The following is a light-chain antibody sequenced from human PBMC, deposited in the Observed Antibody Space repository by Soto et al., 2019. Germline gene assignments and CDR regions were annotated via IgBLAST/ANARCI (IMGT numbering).Light chain of an antibody. CDR1: QNVSNW. CDR3: QQYSKEST. V-gene: IGKV1-5*03. Sequence: DVEMTQSPSTLPTSIGDRVTINRRASQNVSNWLAWYQQKPGKAPKLLIYKASRLESGVPSRFSAGGSGTDFTLTINSLQSDDFATYFCQQYSKESTFGQGTKLEI. J-gene: IGKJ2*01. CDR2: KAS.